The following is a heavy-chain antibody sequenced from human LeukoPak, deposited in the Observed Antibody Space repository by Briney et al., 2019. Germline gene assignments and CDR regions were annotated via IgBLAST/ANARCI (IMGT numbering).Heavy chain of an antibody. CDR2: INTDGSST. D-gene: IGHD2-21*01. CDR1: GFTFSSYW. J-gene: IGHJ3*02. CDR3: ARRSGDWRDAFDI. V-gene: IGHV3-74*01. Sequence: GGSLRLSCAASGFTFSSYWMHWVRQAPGKGLVWVSRINTDGSSTSYADSVKGRFTISRDNAKNTLYLQMNSLRAEDTAVYYCARRSGDWRDAFDIWGQGTMVTVSS.